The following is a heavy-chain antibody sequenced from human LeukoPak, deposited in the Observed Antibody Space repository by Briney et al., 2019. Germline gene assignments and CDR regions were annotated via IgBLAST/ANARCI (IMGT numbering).Heavy chain of an antibody. Sequence: ASVKVSCKASGYTFTSYGISWVRQAPGQGLEWMGWISAYNGNTNYAQKLQGRVTMTTDTSTSTAYMELRSLRSDDTAVYYCARDSLRFLEWPDAPFDYWGQGTLVTVSS. D-gene: IGHD3-3*01. CDR2: ISAYNGNT. CDR1: GYTFTSYG. J-gene: IGHJ4*02. V-gene: IGHV1-18*01. CDR3: ARDSLRFLEWPDAPFDY.